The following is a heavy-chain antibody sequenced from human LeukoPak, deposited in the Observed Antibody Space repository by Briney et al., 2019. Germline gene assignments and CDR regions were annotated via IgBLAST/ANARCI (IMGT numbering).Heavy chain of an antibody. CDR2: ISSDGRNK. V-gene: IGHV3-30*03. J-gene: IGHJ4*02. CDR1: GFTFMGYG. Sequence: AGGSLRLSCAASGFTFMGYGMHWVRQAPGKGLQWVAVISSDGRNKYYVESVRGRFTISRDNPKNTLYLQMNSLRAEDTAVYYCARGPSGYHNTGGQGTLVTVSS. CDR3: ARGPSGYHNT. D-gene: IGHD5-12*01.